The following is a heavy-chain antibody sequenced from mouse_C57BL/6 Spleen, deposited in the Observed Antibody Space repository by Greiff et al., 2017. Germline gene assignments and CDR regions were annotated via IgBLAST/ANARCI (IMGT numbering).Heavy chain of an antibody. CDR2: IHPNSGST. CDR1: GYTFTSYW. V-gene: IGHV1-64*01. CDR3: ARKGDSYDYFDY. D-gene: IGHD3-3*01. J-gene: IGHJ2*01. Sequence: QVQLQQPGAELVKPGASVKLSCKASGYTFTSYWMHWVKQRPGQGLEWIGMIHPNSGSTNYNEKFKSKATLTVDKSSSTAYMQLSSLTSEDSAVYYCARKGDSYDYFDYWGQGTTRTVSS.